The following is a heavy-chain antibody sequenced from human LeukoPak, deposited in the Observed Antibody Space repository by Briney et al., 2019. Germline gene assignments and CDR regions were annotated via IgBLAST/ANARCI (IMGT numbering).Heavy chain of an antibody. CDR2: IDYSGST. J-gene: IGHJ4*02. D-gene: IGHD3-22*01. CDR1: RGSISSSTYY. V-gene: IGHV4-39*07. Sequence: SETLSLTCTVSRGSISSSTYYWGWIRQPPGKGLEWIGNIDYSGSTYYNPSLKSRITISVDTSRNQFSLRLSSVTAADTAVYYCARDELSGYYFDYWGQGTLVTVSS. CDR3: ARDELSGYYFDY.